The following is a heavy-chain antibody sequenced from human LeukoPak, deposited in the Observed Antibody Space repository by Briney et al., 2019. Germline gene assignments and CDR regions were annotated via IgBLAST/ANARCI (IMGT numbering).Heavy chain of an antibody. V-gene: IGHV4-38-2*02. CDR2: IYHSGST. D-gene: IGHD3-16*02. CDR1: GDSISTYY. J-gene: IGHJ5*02. CDR3: ARVSDYVWGSYRYDGWFDP. Sequence: ASETLSLTCTVSGDSISTYYWNWIRQPPGKGLEWIGSIYHSGSTYYNPSLKSRVTISVDTSKNQFSLKLSSVTAADTAVYYCARVSDYVWGSYRYDGWFDPWGQGTLVTVSS.